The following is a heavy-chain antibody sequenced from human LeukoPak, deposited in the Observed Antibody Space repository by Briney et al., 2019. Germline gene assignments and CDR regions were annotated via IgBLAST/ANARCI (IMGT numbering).Heavy chain of an antibody. J-gene: IGHJ4*02. CDR1: GYTFTSYY. CDR3: ASPPSGVTAILYY. CDR2: INPSGGST. V-gene: IGHV1-46*01. Sequence: ASVKVSCKASGYTFTSYYMHWVRQAPGQGLEWMGIINPSGGSTSYAQKFQGRVTITADESTSTAYMELSSLRSEDTAVYYCASPPSGVTAILYYWGQGTLVTVSS. D-gene: IGHD2-21*02.